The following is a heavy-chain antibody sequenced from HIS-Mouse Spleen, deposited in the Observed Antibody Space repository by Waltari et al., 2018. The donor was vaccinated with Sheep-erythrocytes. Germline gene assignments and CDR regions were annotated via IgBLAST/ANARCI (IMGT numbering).Heavy chain of an antibody. Sequence: EVQLVESGGVLIQPGGSLRLSCAASGFTVSSNYLSWVRQAPGKGLEWVSVIYSGGSTYYADSVKGRFTISRDNSKNTLYLQMNSLRAEDTAVYYCARGHPDYGDYDAFDIWGQGTMVTVSS. D-gene: IGHD4-17*01. J-gene: IGHJ3*02. V-gene: IGHV3-53*01. CDR1: GFTVSSNY. CDR2: IYSGGST. CDR3: ARGHPDYGDYDAFDI.